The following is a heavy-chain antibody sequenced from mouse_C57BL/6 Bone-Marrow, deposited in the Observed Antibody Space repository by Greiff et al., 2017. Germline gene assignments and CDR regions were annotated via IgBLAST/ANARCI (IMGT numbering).Heavy chain of an antibody. V-gene: IGHV1-81*01. CDR3: ARLGGFRAMDY. Sequence: QVQLQQSGAELARPGASVKLSCKASGYTFTCYGISWVKQRTGQGLGWIGEIYPRSGNTYYNEKFKGKATLTADKSSSTAYMELRSLTSEDSAVYFCARLGGFRAMDYWGQGTSVTVSS. CDR1: GYTFTCYG. J-gene: IGHJ4*01. CDR2: IYPRSGNT.